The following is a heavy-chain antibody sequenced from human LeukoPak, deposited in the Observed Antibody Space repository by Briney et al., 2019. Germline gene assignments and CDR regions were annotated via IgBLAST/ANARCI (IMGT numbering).Heavy chain of an antibody. J-gene: IGHJ4*02. CDR2: MSYDGSNK. CDR1: GFTFSTYA. D-gene: IGHD3-10*01. V-gene: IGHV3-30-3*01. CDR3: ARDGDTAIRGVNFDY. Sequence: GGSLRLSCAASGFTFSTYAIHWVRQAPGKGLEWVATMSYDGSNKYYADSVKGRFTISRDSSKNTLYLQMNSLRTEDTAVYYCARDGDTAIRGVNFDYWGQGTLVTVSS.